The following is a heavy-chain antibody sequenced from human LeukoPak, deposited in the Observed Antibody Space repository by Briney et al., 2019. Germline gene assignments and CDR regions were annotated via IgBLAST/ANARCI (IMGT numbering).Heavy chain of an antibody. J-gene: IGHJ5*02. Sequence: GGSLRLSRAASGFTFSSYAIHWVRQAPGKGLGWVAVISYDGSNKYYADSVKGRFTISRDNSKNTLYLQMNSLRAEDTAVYYCARGLVLVPIYNWFDPWGQGTLVTVSS. CDR3: ARGLVLVPIYNWFDP. D-gene: IGHD6-13*01. CDR2: ISYDGSNK. V-gene: IGHV3-30-3*01. CDR1: GFTFSSYA.